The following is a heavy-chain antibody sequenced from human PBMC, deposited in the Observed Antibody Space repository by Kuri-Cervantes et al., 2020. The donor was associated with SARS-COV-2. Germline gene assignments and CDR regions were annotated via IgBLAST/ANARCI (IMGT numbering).Heavy chain of an antibody. CDR1: GYSISSGYY. D-gene: IGHD1-1*01. CDR2: IYHSGST. J-gene: IGHJ4*02. Sequence: GSLRLSCAVSGYSISSGYYWGWIRQPPGKGLEWIGSIYHSGSTNYNPSLKSRVTISVDTSKNQFSLKLSSVTAADTAVYYCVRDGDHWNFDYWGQGTLVTVSS. V-gene: IGHV4-38-2*02. CDR3: VRDGDHWNFDY.